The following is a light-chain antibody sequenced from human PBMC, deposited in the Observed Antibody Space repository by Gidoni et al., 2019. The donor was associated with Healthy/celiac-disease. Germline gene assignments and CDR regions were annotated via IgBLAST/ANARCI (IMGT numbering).Light chain of an antibody. Sequence: QSVLTQPPSASGTPGQRVTISCSGSSSNSGSNYVYWYQQRPGTAPKLLIYRNNQRPSGVPDRFSGSKSGTSASLAISGLRSEDEADYYCAAWDDSLSGHVVFGGGTKLTVL. V-gene: IGLV1-47*01. CDR2: RNN. CDR3: AAWDDSLSGHVV. J-gene: IGLJ2*01. CDR1: SSNSGSNY.